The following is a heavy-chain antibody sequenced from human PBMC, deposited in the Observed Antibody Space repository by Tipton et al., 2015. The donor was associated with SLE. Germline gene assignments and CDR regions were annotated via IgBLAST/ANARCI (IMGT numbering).Heavy chain of an antibody. CDR3: ARSGYDFWSGYYGYYFDY. CDR1: GYSISTGYY. Sequence: TLSLTCAVSGYSISTGYYWGWIRQPPGKGLERIGSIYHSGSIFYNPSLKSRVTISVDTSKNQFSLKLSSVTAADTAVYYCARSGYDFWSGYYGYYFDYWGQGTLVTVSS. CDR2: IYHSGSI. V-gene: IGHV4-38-2*01. J-gene: IGHJ4*02. D-gene: IGHD3-3*01.